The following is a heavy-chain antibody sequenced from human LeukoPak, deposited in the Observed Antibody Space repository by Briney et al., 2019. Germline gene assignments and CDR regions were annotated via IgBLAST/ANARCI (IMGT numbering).Heavy chain of an antibody. CDR2: ISYDGRNK. Sequence: GGSLRLSCAASGFTFSSYGMHWVRQAPGKGLEWVAVISYDGRNKYYADSVKGRFTISRDNSKNTLYLQMNSLRAEDTAVYYCAKDMGRPANPGDYWGQGTLVTVSS. CDR1: GFTFSSYG. D-gene: IGHD1-14*01. CDR3: AKDMGRPANPGDY. J-gene: IGHJ4*02. V-gene: IGHV3-30*18.